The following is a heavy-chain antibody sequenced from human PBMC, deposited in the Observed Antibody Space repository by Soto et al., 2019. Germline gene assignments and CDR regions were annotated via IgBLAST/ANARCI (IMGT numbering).Heavy chain of an antibody. J-gene: IGHJ4*02. V-gene: IGHV3-33*01. D-gene: IGHD3-22*01. CDR1: GFTFSSYG. Sequence: GGSLRLSCAASGFTFSSYGMHWVRQAPGKGLEWVAVIWYDGSNKYYADSVKGRFTISRDNSKNTLYLQMNSLRAEDTAVYYCASNHYDSSGYRYFDYWGQGTLVTVSS. CDR3: ASNHYDSSGYRYFDY. CDR2: IWYDGSNK.